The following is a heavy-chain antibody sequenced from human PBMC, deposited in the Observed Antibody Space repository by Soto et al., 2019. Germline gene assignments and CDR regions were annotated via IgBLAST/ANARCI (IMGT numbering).Heavy chain of an antibody. CDR1: GCSFTSYW. Sequence: GESLKISCKGSGCSFTSYWISWVRQMPGKGREWMGRIDPSDSYTNYSPSFQGHVTISADKSISTAYLQWSSLKASDTAMYYCARHPFGAFGGVIDYYFDYWGQGTLVTVSS. D-gene: IGHD3-16*02. CDR2: IDPSDSYT. CDR3: ARHPFGAFGGVIDYYFDY. J-gene: IGHJ4*02. V-gene: IGHV5-10-1*01.